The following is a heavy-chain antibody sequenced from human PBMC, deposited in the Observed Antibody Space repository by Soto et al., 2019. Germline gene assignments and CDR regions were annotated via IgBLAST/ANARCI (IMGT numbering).Heavy chain of an antibody. CDR1: GFMFSSYG. V-gene: IGHV3-30-3*01. Sequence: GGSLRLSCAVSGFMFSSYGMHWVRQAPGKGLEWVSFISIDGANKYYADSVKGRFTISRDNSNNTVYLQMHSLRAEDTAVYYCAREVVVKFYFFAMDVWGQGTTVTVSS. CDR3: AREVVVKFYFFAMDV. J-gene: IGHJ6*01. D-gene: IGHD2-21*01. CDR2: ISIDGANK.